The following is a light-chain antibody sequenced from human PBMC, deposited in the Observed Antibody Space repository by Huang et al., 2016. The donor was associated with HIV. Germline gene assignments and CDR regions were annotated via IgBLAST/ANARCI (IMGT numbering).Light chain of an antibody. V-gene: IGKV3-11*01. CDR3: QQRNNWPPWT. CDR2: DAS. CDR1: QSIGSY. J-gene: IGKJ1*01. Sequence: EIVLTQSPATLSLSPGEGATLSCRASQSIGSYLAWYQQRPGQAPRLLIYDASIRATGIPARFSGRVSGTDFTLTISNLEPEDFAVYYCQQRNNWPPWTFGQGTKVELK.